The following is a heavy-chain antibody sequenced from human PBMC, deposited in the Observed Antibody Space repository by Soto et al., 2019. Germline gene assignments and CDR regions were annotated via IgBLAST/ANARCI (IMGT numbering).Heavy chain of an antibody. CDR1: GFTFSSYS. CDR2: ISSSSSSTI. Sequence: GGSLRLSCAASGFTFSSYSMNWVRQAPGKGLEWVSYISSSSSSTIYYADSVKGRFTISRDNAKNSLYLQMNSLRDEDTAVYYCARDGSGGLYSYENGYFDYWGQGTLVTVSS. J-gene: IGHJ4*02. CDR3: ARDGSGGLYSYENGYFDY. D-gene: IGHD5-18*01. V-gene: IGHV3-48*02.